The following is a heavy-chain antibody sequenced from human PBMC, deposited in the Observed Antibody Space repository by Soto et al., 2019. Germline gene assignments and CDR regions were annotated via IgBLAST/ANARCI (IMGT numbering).Heavy chain of an antibody. CDR1: GFTFSSYA. V-gene: IGHV3-23*01. D-gene: IGHD2-2*01. Sequence: PGGSLRLSCAASGFTFSSYAMSWVRQAPGKGLEWVSAISGSGGSTYYADSVKGRFTISRDNSKNTLYLQMNSLRAEDTAVYYCAKKRGYCSSTSCYFYGMDVWGQGTTVTVSS. CDR3: AKKRGYCSSTSCYFYGMDV. CDR2: ISGSGGST. J-gene: IGHJ6*02.